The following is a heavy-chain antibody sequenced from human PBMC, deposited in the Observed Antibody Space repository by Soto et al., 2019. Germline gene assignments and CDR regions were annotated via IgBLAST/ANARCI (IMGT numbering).Heavy chain of an antibody. CDR1: GFTFSSYW. CDR2: INSDGSST. Sequence: PGGSLRLSCAASGFTFSSYWMHWVRQAPGKGLVWVSRINSDGSSTSYADSVKGRFTISRDNAKNTLYLQMNSLRAEDTAVFYCARYQIAAAGSHFDLWGQGTLVTVSS. CDR3: ARYQIAAAGSHFDL. V-gene: IGHV3-74*01. J-gene: IGHJ4*02. D-gene: IGHD6-13*01.